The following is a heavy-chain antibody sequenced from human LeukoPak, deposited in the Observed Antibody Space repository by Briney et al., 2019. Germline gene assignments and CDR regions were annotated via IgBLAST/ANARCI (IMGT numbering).Heavy chain of an antibody. Sequence: GGSLRLSCAASGFTFSSYAMHWVRQAPGKGLEWVAVISYDGSNKYYADSVKGRFTISRDNSKNTLYLQMNSQRAEDTAVYYCARDSRELTLDAFDIWGQGTMVTVSS. CDR1: GFTFSSYA. D-gene: IGHD3-10*01. CDR2: ISYDGSNK. V-gene: IGHV3-30*04. J-gene: IGHJ3*02. CDR3: ARDSRELTLDAFDI.